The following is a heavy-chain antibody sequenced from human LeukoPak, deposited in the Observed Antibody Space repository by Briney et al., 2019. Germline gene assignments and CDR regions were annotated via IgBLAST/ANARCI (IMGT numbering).Heavy chain of an antibody. D-gene: IGHD6-13*01. CDR3: ARHIAAAGTIDY. CDR1: GYTFTSYY. CDR2: INPSGGST. V-gene: IGHV1-46*01. J-gene: IGHJ4*02. Sequence: ASVKASCKASGYTFTSYYMHWVRQAPGQGLEWMGIINPSGGSTSYAQKFQGRVTMTRDTSTSTVYMELSSLRSEDTAVYYCARHIAAAGTIDYWGQGTLVTVSS.